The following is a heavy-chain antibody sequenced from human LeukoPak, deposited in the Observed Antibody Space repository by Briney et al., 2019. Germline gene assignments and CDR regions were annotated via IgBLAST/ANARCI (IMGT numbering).Heavy chain of an antibody. Sequence: PSETLSLTCTVSGGAISSYSWSWVRQPPAKGLQWIADIYYGGSTKYNPSLKSRVTISVDRAKNQFSLKLNSVTAADTAMYYCARINYGDYGSYYGMDVWGKGTTVTASS. V-gene: IGHV4-59*01. D-gene: IGHD4-17*01. J-gene: IGHJ6*04. CDR2: IYYGGST. CDR3: ARINYGDYGSYYGMDV. CDR1: GGAISSYS.